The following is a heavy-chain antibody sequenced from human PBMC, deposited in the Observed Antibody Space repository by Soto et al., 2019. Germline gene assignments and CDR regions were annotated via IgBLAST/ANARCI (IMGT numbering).Heavy chain of an antibody. V-gene: IGHV3-74*01. CDR2: INSDGSDT. CDR1: RFTCSSYW. D-gene: IGHD2-8*01. CDR3: AREGMGFSNWFDH. J-gene: IGHJ5*02. Sequence: GGSLRLSCAASRFTCSSYWMHWVRQAPGKGLVWVSRINSDGSDTGYADSVKGRFTISRDNAKNTLYLQMNSLRAEDTAVYYCAREGMGFSNWFDHSGQGTLVTVSS.